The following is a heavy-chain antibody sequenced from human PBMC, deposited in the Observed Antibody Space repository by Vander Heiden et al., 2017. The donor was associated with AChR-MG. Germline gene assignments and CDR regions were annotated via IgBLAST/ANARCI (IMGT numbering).Heavy chain of an antibody. D-gene: IGHD1-1*01. CDR1: GFAFGGYW. CDR3: ARGTRAYYYFYGMDL. J-gene: IGHJ6*02. V-gene: IGHV3-7*01. CDR2: IKQDGGEE. Sequence: EVQLVESGGGLVQPGGSLRLSCAGSGFAFGGYWMSWVRQTPGKGLEWVANIKQDGGEESYADSVEGRFTVSRDNANSSMYLQMNSLRAEDTAVYYCARGTRAYYYFYGMDLWGQGTTVTVSS.